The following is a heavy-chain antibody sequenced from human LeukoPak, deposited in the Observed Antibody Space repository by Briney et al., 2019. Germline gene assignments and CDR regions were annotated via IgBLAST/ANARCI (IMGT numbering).Heavy chain of an antibody. D-gene: IGHD3-10*01. Sequence: GSLRLSCAVSGFTFDHYGMHWVRQAPGKGLEWVAVISHDGSTIYYADSVEGRFTISRDNSDNTLFLQMNSLRAEDTAVYYCARTLPDGSVDYWGQGTLVTVSS. CDR1: GFTFDHYG. J-gene: IGHJ4*02. CDR2: ISHDGSTI. CDR3: ARTLPDGSVDY. V-gene: IGHV3-30*03.